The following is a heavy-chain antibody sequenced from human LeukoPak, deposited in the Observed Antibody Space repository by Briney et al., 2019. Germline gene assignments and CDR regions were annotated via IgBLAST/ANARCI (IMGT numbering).Heavy chain of an antibody. J-gene: IGHJ6*02. CDR1: GYTFTSYD. D-gene: IGHD3-10*01. Sequence: ASVKVSCTASGYTFTSYDINWVRQATGQGLEWMGWMNPNSDNTGYAQKFQGRVTMTRNTSISTAYMELSSLRSEDTAVYYCAKGGTMVRGVNPLGDYGMDVWGQGTTVTVSS. V-gene: IGHV1-8*01. CDR2: MNPNSDNT. CDR3: AKGGTMVRGVNPLGDYGMDV.